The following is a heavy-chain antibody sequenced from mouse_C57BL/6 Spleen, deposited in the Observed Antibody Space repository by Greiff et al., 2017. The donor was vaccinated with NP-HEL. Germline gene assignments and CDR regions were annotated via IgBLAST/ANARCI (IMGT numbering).Heavy chain of an antibody. CDR2: INPNNGGT. J-gene: IGHJ1*03. CDR3: ARSWANWYFDV. Sequence: EVKLQESGPELVKPGASVKMSCKASGYTFTDYNMHWVKQSHGKSLEWIGYINPNNGGTSYNQKFKGKATLTVNKSSSTAYMELRSLTSEDSAVYYCARSWANWYFDVWGTGTTVTVSS. D-gene: IGHD4-1*01. CDR1: GYTFTDYN. V-gene: IGHV1-22*01.